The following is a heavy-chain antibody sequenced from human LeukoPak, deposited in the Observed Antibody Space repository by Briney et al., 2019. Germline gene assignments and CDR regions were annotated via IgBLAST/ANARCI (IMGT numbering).Heavy chain of an antibody. D-gene: IGHD4-17*01. CDR1: GFTFSSYA. CDR3: AKALYGVTTGDY. Sequence: GGSLRLSCAASGFTFSSYAMSWVRQSPGKGLEWVSAISGSGGSTYYADSVKGRFTISRDNSKNTLYLQMNSLRAEDTAVYYCAKALYGVTTGDYWGQGTLVTVSS. J-gene: IGHJ4*02. CDR2: ISGSGGST. V-gene: IGHV3-23*01.